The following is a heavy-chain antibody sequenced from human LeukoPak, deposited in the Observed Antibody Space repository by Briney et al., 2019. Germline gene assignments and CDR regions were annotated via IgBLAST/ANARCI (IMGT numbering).Heavy chain of an antibody. Sequence: KVSCKASGGTFNSYAISWVRQAPGQGLEWMGGIIPIFDTANYAQKFQGRVTITADKSTSTAYMELSSLRSEDTAVYYCARDCSGGSCYYSYWGQGTLVTVSS. J-gene: IGHJ4*02. CDR2: IIPIFDTA. V-gene: IGHV1-69*06. CDR3: ARDCSGGSCYYSY. D-gene: IGHD2-15*01. CDR1: GGTFNSYA.